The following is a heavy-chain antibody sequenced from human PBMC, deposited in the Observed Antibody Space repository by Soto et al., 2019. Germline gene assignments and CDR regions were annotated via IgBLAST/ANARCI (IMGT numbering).Heavy chain of an antibody. V-gene: IGHV4-59*08. CDR3: ARRNSPVDFDY. CDR1: GASISSSY. D-gene: IGHD5-18*01. CDR2: IYNSGST. J-gene: IGHJ4*02. Sequence: SETLSLTCTVSGASISSSYWSWIRQPPGKGLEWIGYIYNSGSTTSTPSLKGRVTISVDTSTNPFSLKLSTLTAADTAVYYCARRNSPVDFDYWGQGTLVTVSS.